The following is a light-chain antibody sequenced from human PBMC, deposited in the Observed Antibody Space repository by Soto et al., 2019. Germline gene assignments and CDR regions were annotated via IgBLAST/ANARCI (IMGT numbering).Light chain of an antibody. V-gene: IGLV2-14*01. Sequence: QSALTQPASVSGSPGQSITISCTGTSSGVGGYNYVSWYQQHPDKAPKLMIYDVSNRPSGVSNRFSGSKSGNTASLTISGLQAEDEADYYCSSYTSSSSYVFGTGTKVTVL. CDR2: DVS. CDR1: SSGVGGYNY. J-gene: IGLJ1*01. CDR3: SSYTSSSSYV.